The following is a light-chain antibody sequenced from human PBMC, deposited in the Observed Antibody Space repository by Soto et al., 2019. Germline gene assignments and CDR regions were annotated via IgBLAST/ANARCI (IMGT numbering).Light chain of an antibody. CDR2: DAS. V-gene: IGKV1-5*01. Sequence: DIQMTQSPSTLSASVGDRVTITCRASQSISSWLAWYQQKPGKAPKLLIYDASSLESEVPTRFSGSGSGTEFSLTISRLQPDDFATYYSQQYNIYDWTFGQGTKVDIK. CDR3: QQYNIYDWT. CDR1: QSISSW. J-gene: IGKJ1*01.